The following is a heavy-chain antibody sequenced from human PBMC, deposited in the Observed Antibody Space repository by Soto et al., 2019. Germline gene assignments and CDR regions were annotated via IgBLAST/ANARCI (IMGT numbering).Heavy chain of an antibody. CDR1: GFTFSSYV. Sequence: GGSLRLSCAASGFTFSSYVMHWVRQAPGKGLEWVAVISYDGSNKYYADSVKGRFTISRDNSKNTLYLQMNSLRAEDTAVYYCAKDKSANYYGSGVIDYWGQGTLVTVSS. CDR3: AKDKSANYYGSGVIDY. V-gene: IGHV3-30*18. D-gene: IGHD3-10*01. J-gene: IGHJ4*02. CDR2: ISYDGSNK.